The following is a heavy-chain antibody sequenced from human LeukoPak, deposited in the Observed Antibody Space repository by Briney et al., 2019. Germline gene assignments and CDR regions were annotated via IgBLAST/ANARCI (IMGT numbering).Heavy chain of an antibody. CDR1: GFTVTGNY. J-gene: IGHJ4*02. CDR2: IYSVGST. Sequence: GGSLRLSCAASGFTVTGNYMSWVPQAPGKGLEWVSVIYSVGSTYYADSVKARFTSSTDNTKNTLYLQMNSLRAEDTAVYYCSSEYSSSWHRSVYWGQGTLVTVSS. CDR3: SSEYSSSWHRSVY. D-gene: IGHD6-13*01. V-gene: IGHV3-66*02.